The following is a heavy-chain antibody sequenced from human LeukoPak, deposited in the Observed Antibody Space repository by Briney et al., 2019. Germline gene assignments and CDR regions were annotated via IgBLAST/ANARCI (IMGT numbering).Heavy chain of an antibody. Sequence: PSETLSLTCSVSGGSVSSSSYYWSWIRQPPGRGLEWIGYIYYDGSSNYNPSLKSRVTISADTSNNQFSLKLRSVTAADTALYFCAREAAGDYGDCGSRGVSDYWGQGTLVTVSS. CDR3: AREAAGDYGDCGSRGVSDY. J-gene: IGHJ4*02. CDR1: GGSVSSSSYY. V-gene: IGHV4-61*01. D-gene: IGHD4-17*01. CDR2: IYYDGSS.